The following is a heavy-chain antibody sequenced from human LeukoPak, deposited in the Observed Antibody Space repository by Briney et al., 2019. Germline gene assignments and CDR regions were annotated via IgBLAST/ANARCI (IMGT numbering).Heavy chain of an antibody. J-gene: IGHJ4*02. CDR1: GGSINFYY. D-gene: IGHD6-13*01. CDR3: AGGIADPYSFDS. Sequence: SETLSLTCTVSGGSINFYYWSWIRQPAGKGLEWIGRIYSTGSTNYSPSLKNRVTMSVDKSKNQFPLNLSSVTAADTAVYYCAGGIADPYSFDSWGQGTLVTVSS. V-gene: IGHV4-4*07. CDR2: IYSTGST.